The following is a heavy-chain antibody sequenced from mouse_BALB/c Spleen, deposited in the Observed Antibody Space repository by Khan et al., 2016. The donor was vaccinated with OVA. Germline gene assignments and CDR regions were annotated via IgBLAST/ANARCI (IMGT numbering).Heavy chain of an antibody. Sequence: EVELVESGGVLVKPGGSLKLSCAASGFTFSTYGMSWVRQIPDKRLEWVATISSGGSYTYYPDSVKGRFTISRVNAKNTLYLQMNSLNSEDTAMYYCARLAYYYNSEGFAYWGQGTLVTVSA. J-gene: IGHJ3*01. D-gene: IGHD1-1*01. CDR1: GFTFSTYG. CDR3: ARLAYYYNSEGFAY. CDR2: ISSGGSYT. V-gene: IGHV5-6*01.